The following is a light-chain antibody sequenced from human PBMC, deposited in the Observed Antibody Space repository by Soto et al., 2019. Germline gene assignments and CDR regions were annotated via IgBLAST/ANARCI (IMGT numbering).Light chain of an antibody. CDR3: QQYGSSRGVT. V-gene: IGKV3-15*01. CDR1: QSISSN. CDR2: RTS. Sequence: EIVMTQSPATLSVSPGERATLSCRASQSISSNLAWYQQKPGQAPRLLTFRTSSRATRFPARFSGSGSGTEFNLTISSLQSEDFGVYYCQQYGSSRGVTFGGGTKVDIK. J-gene: IGKJ4*01.